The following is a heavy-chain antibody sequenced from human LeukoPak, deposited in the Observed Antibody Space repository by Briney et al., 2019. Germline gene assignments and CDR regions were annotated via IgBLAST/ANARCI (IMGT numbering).Heavy chain of an antibody. D-gene: IGHD3-22*01. J-gene: IGHJ4*02. CDR2: ISGSGDNT. Sequence: GGSLRLSCAASGFTFSIYAMSWVRQAPGKGLEWVSGISGSGDNTYYADSVKGRFTISRDNSKNTLYVQVNSLGTEDTAAYYCAKGSYYDSSGSFYFDYWGQGTLVTVSS. V-gene: IGHV3-23*01. CDR1: GFTFSIYA. CDR3: AKGSYYDSSGSFYFDY.